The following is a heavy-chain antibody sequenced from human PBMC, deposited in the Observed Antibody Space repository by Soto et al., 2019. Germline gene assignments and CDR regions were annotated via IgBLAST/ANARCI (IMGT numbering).Heavy chain of an antibody. V-gene: IGHV3-74*01. J-gene: IGHJ4*02. D-gene: IGHD3-22*01. Sequence: GGSLRLSCAASGFTLSGRSMHWVRQAPGKGLVWVSGIDNAGTDSTYADSEKGRFTISRDNYKKTQYVHMICLRAEDTAVYYCARAQPTYSSSYFDYWGQGTLVTVSS. CDR1: GFTLSGRS. CDR2: IDNAGTDS. CDR3: ARAQPTYSSSYFDY.